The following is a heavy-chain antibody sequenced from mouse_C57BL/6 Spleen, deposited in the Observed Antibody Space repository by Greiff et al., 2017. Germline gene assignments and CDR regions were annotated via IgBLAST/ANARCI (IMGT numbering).Heavy chain of an antibody. CDR1: GYTFTSYW. Sequence: VQLQQPGAELVKPGASVKMSCKASGYTFTSYWITWVKQRPGQGLEWIGDIYPGSGSTNYNEKFKSKATLTVDTSFSTAYMQLSSLTSEDSAVYYCAREGNYLYYYAMDYWGQGTSVTVSS. D-gene: IGHD2-1*01. CDR3: AREGNYLYYYAMDY. CDR2: IYPGSGST. J-gene: IGHJ4*01. V-gene: IGHV1-55*01.